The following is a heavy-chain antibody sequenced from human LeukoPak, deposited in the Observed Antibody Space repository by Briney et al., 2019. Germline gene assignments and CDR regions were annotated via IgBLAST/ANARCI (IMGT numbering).Heavy chain of an antibody. J-gene: IGHJ3*02. CDR3: AKDFYRLGEFDAFDN. CDR2: ISWNSGSI. V-gene: IGHV3-9*01. Sequence: PGGSLRLSCADSGFTFDDYAMHWVRQAPGKGLEWVSGISWNSGSIGYADSVKGRFTISRDNAKNSLYLQMNSLRAEDTALYYCAKDFYRLGEFDAFDNWGQGTMVTVSS. D-gene: IGHD3-16*01. CDR1: GFTFDDYA.